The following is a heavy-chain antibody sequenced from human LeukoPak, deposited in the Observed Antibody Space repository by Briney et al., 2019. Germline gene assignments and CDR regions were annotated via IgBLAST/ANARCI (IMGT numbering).Heavy chain of an antibody. V-gene: IGHV4-39*01. CDR3: ASRVVVITKDAFDI. CDR1: GGSISSSSYY. CDR2: IYYSGST. D-gene: IGHD3-22*01. J-gene: IGHJ3*02. Sequence: SETLSLTCTVSGGSISSSSYYWGWIRQPPGKVLEWIGSIYYSGSTYYNPSLKSRVTISVDTSKNQFSLKLSSVTAADTAVYYCASRVVVITKDAFDIWGQGTMVTVSS.